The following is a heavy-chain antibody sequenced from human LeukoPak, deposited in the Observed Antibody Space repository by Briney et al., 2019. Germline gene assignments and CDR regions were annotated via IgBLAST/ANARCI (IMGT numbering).Heavy chain of an antibody. J-gene: IGHJ4*02. D-gene: IGHD6-19*01. CDR2: ISAYNGNT. V-gene: IGHV1-18*01. CDR3: ARAPYSSGGYDALVYYFDY. CDR1: GYTFTSYG. Sequence: ASVKVSCKASGYTFTSYGISWVLQAPGQGLEWMGWISAYNGNTNYAQKLQGRVTMTTDTSTSTAYMELRSLRSDDTAVYYCARAPYSSGGYDALVYYFDYWGQGTLVTVSS.